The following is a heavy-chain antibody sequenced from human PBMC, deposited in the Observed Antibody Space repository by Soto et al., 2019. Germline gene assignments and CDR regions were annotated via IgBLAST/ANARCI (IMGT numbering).Heavy chain of an antibody. CDR2: IIPVYGTP. V-gene: IGHV1-69*01. Sequence: QVPLEQSGAEVKKPGSSLKVSCKAPGGTFNKYAISWVRQAPGQGLEWMAGIIPVYGTPNYAQRFQDRGTIVADESTTTAYMEVNSLRSEDTAIYYCSIVTAYGMDVWGPGTTVIVSS. CDR1: GGTFNKYA. D-gene: IGHD2-15*01. CDR3: SIVTAYGMDV. J-gene: IGHJ6*02.